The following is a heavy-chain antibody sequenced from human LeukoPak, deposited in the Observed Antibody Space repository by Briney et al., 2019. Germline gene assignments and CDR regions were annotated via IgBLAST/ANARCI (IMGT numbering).Heavy chain of an antibody. Sequence: GGSLRLSCAASGFTFDDYGMSWVRQAPGKGLEWVSGINWNGGSTGYADSVKGRFTISRDNAKNSLYLQMNSLRAEDTALYHCARDRGYCSGGSCLNWFDPWGQGTLVTVSS. V-gene: IGHV3-20*01. CDR3: ARDRGYCSGGSCLNWFDP. CDR1: GFTFDDYG. D-gene: IGHD2-15*01. CDR2: INWNGGST. J-gene: IGHJ5*02.